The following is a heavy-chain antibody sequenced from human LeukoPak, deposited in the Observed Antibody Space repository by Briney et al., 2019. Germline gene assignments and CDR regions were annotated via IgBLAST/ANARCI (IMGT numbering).Heavy chain of an antibody. J-gene: IGHJ4*02. D-gene: IGHD2-2*01. CDR3: ANPPSPSADY. Sequence: GGSLRLSCAASRFTFSRYGMHWVRQAPGKGLEWVAVIWYDGSNKYYADSVKGRFTISRDNSKNTLYLQMNSLRAEDTAVYYCANPPSPSADYWGQGTLVTVSS. V-gene: IGHV3-33*06. CDR2: IWYDGSNK. CDR1: RFTFSRYG.